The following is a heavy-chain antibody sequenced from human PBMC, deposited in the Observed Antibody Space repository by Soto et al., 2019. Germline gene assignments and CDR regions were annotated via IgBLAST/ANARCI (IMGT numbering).Heavy chain of an antibody. CDR2: ISAYNGNT. CDR1: GYTFTSYG. Sequence: ASVKVSCKASGYTFTSYGISWVRQAPGQGLEWMGWISAYNGNTNYAQKLQGRVTMTTDTSTCTAYMALRSLRSDDTAVYYCARLTYSSGWLSYYYYGMDVGGQGTTVTVSS. D-gene: IGHD6-19*01. V-gene: IGHV1-18*04. CDR3: ARLTYSSGWLSYYYYGMDV. J-gene: IGHJ6*02.